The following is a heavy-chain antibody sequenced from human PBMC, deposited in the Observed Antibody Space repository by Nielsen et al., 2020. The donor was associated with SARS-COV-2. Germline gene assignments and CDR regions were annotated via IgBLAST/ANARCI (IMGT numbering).Heavy chain of an antibody. CDR1: GGTFSSYA. CDR2: IIPIFGTA. J-gene: IGHJ6*02. V-gene: IGHV1-69*13. CDR3: ARDLVTSSGWRLDYYGMDV. D-gene: IGHD6-19*01. Sequence: SVKVSCKASGGTFSSYAISWVRQAPGQGLEWMGGIIPIFGTANYAQKFQGRVTITADESTSTAYMELGSLRSEDTAVYYCARDLVTSSGWRLDYYGMDVWGQGTTVTVSS.